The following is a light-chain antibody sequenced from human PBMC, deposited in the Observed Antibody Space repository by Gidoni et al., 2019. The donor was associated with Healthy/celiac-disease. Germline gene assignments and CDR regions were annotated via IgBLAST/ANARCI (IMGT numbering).Light chain of an antibody. J-gene: IGKJ5*01. V-gene: IGKV3-20*01. CDR1: QSVISSY. CDR2: GAS. CDR3: QQYGSSPPVT. Sequence: EIVLTHSPGTLSLSTGERATLSCRDSQSVISSYLACYQQKPGQAPSLLIDGASSRATGIPDRFSGSGSGTDFTLTIRRLEPEAFAVYYCQQYGSSPPVTFGQGTRLEIK.